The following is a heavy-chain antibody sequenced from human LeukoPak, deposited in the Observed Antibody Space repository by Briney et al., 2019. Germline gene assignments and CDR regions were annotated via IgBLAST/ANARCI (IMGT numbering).Heavy chain of an antibody. Sequence: PSETLSLTCAVYGGSFSGYYWSWIRQPPGKGLEWIGEINHSGSTNYNPSLKSRVTISVDTSKNQFSLKLSSVTAADTAVYYCAREGELRYFDWLYCPIKPYYFDYWGQGTLVTVSS. J-gene: IGHJ4*02. CDR3: AREGELRYFDWLYCPIKPYYFDY. V-gene: IGHV4-34*01. CDR2: INHSGST. D-gene: IGHD3-9*01. CDR1: GGSFSGYY.